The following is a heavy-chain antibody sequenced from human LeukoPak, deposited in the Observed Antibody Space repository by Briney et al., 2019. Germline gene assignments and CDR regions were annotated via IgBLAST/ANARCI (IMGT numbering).Heavy chain of an antibody. D-gene: IGHD6-13*01. CDR2: ISGGGGST. V-gene: IGHV3-23*01. J-gene: IGHJ4*02. CDR3: AKGLSSSSWADFDS. Sequence: GGSLRLSCAASGFTLGSYAMTWVRQAPGKGLERVSTISGGGGSTYYADSVTGRFTISRDNSKNTLYLQMNSLRDEDTAVYYCAKGLSSSSWADFDSWGQGTLVTVSS. CDR1: GFTLGSYA.